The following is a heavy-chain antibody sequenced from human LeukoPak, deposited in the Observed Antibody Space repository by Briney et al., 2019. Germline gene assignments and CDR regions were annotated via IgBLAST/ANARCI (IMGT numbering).Heavy chain of an antibody. Sequence: SQTLSLTCAIXGXXXXXNTEAXXXXXQSPSRGLEWLGRTXYRSKWYXXXAXSVKSRISVNPDTSKNQFSLQLNSVTPEDTAVYYCARNGGRYYFAFDIWGQGTMVTVSS. CDR2: TXYRSKWYX. CDR1: GXXXXXNTEA. D-gene: IGHD1-26*01. J-gene: IGHJ3*02. V-gene: IGHV6-1*01. CDR3: ARNGGRYYFAFDI.